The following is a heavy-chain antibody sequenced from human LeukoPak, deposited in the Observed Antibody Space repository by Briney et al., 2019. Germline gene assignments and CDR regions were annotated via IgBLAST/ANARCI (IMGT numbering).Heavy chain of an antibody. D-gene: IGHD4-11*01. J-gene: IGHJ6*03. CDR1: GGTFSSYA. CDR2: IIPILGTA. V-gene: IGHV1-69*05. Sequence: SSVKLSCKASGGTFSSYAISWVRQPPGQGLEWMGRIIPILGTANYASNIHGSGTITTDESTSTAYMELSSLRSEDTAVYYCAREYSNWGANYYYYYMDVWGKGTTVTVSS. CDR3: AREYSNWGANYYYYYMDV.